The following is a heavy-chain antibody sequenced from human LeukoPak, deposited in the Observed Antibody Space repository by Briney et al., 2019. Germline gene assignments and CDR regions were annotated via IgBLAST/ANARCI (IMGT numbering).Heavy chain of an antibody. D-gene: IGHD3-22*01. J-gene: IGHJ4*02. Sequence: SVKVSCTASGGTFSSYAISWVRQAPGQGLEWMGGIIPIFGTANYAQKFQGRVTITADESTSTAYMELSSLRSEDTAVYYCARDLRSYYDSSGYPGADWGQGTLVTVSS. V-gene: IGHV1-69*13. CDR1: GGTFSSYA. CDR2: IIPIFGTA. CDR3: ARDLRSYYDSSGYPGAD.